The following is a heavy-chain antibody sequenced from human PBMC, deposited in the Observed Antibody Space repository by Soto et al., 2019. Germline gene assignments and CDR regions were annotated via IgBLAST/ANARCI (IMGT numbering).Heavy chain of an antibody. D-gene: IGHD1-26*01. Sequence: EVQLVESGGGLVQPGGSLRLSCAASGFSFSSYDMHWVPQTTGKGLEWVSAIGTAGDTYYPGSVKGRFAISRENAKNSLYLQMNSLRAEDTAVYYCARHPGSCDDPYYYGMDVWGQGTTVTVSS. J-gene: IGHJ6*02. V-gene: IGHV3-13*01. CDR2: IGTAGDT. CDR3: ARHPGSCDDPYYYGMDV. CDR1: GFSFSSYD.